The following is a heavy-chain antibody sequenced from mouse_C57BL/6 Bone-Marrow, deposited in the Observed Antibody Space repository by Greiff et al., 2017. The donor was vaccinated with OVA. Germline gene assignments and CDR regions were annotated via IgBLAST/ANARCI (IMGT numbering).Heavy chain of an antibody. CDR2: IDPENGDT. Sequence: EVKLVESGAELVRPGASVKLSCTASGFNIKDDYMHWVKQRPEQGLEWIGWIDPENGDTEYASKFQGKATITADTSSNTAYLQLSSLTSEDTAVYYWTYYYRRYFDYWGQGTTLTVSS. D-gene: IGHD2-14*01. CDR1: GFNIKDDY. J-gene: IGHJ2*01. V-gene: IGHV14-4*01. CDR3: TYYYRRYFDY.